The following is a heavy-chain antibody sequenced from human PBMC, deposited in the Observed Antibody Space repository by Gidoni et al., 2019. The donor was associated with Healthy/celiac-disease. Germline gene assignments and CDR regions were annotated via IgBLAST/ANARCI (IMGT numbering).Heavy chain of an antibody. CDR3: AKDFFYGGNSQTYYFDY. D-gene: IGHD4-17*01. Sequence: AAYGFTFSSYAMSWVRQAPGKGLEWVSAISGSGGSTYYADSVKGRFTISRDNSKNTLYLQMNSLRAEDTAVYYCAKDFFYGGNSQTYYFDYWGQGTLVTVSS. V-gene: IGHV3-23*01. CDR1: GFTFSSYA. CDR2: ISGSGGST. J-gene: IGHJ4*02.